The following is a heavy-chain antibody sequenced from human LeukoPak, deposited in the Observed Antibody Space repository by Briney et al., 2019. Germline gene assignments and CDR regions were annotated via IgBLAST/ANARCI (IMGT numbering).Heavy chain of an antibody. J-gene: IGHJ4*02. CDR3: ARDSPHYYDSXGYPAY. Sequence: GGSLRLSCAASGFTFSSYSMNWVRQAPGKGLEWVSSISSSSSYIYYADSVKGRFTISRDNAKNSLYLQMNSLRAEDTAVYYCARDSPHYYDSXGYPAYWGQGTLVTVSS. CDR1: GFTFSSYS. V-gene: IGHV3-21*01. CDR2: ISSSSSYI. D-gene: IGHD3-22*01.